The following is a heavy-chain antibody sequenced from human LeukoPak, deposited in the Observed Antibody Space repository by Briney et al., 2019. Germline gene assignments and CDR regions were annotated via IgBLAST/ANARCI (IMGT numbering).Heavy chain of an antibody. CDR2: LRPDGSDN. V-gene: IGHV3-7*01. CDR3: ARDAYDDASES. CDR1: GCSISNYW. J-gene: IGHJ5*02. D-gene: IGHD3-3*01. Sequence: GGSLRLTCTGSGCSISNYWLTWARKPPPPGLGWVANLRPDGSDNYYVDSVKGRFTISRDNAKKLVYLQMNSLRAEDTAVYYCARDAYDDASESWGQGTLVTVSS.